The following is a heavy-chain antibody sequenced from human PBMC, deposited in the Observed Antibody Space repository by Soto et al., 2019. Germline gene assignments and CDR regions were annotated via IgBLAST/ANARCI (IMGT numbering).Heavy chain of an antibody. D-gene: IGHD1-1*01. J-gene: IGHJ2*01. CDR2: ISRNGRST. Sequence: KGLEYLTAISRNGRSTVYANSVKGRFTISRDNSKNTLYLQMGSLRAEDTSVYYCFFFQAEDGIRGTVPVSAFLLNRSSDL. V-gene: IGHV3-64*01. CDR3: FFFQAEDGIRGTVPVSAFLLNRSSDL.